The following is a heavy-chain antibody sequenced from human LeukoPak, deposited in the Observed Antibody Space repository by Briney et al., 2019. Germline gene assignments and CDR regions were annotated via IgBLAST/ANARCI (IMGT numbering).Heavy chain of an antibody. V-gene: IGHV3-48*04. CDR3: ARGQQPPDVFFDY. CDR1: GFTFSSYS. J-gene: IGHJ4*02. CDR2: ISSSGSTI. Sequence: PGGSLRLSCAASGFTFSSYSMNWVRQAPGKGLEWVSYISSSGSTIYYADSVKGRFTISRDNAKNSLYLQMNSLRAEDTAVYYCARGQQPPDVFFDYWGQGTLVTVSS. D-gene: IGHD6-13*01.